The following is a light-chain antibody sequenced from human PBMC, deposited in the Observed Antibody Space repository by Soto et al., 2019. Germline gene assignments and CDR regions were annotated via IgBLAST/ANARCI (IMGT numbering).Light chain of an antibody. CDR3: QQYDSYGLT. Sequence: DIRMTQSPSTLSASVGDRVTITCRASQTINSWLAWYQQKPGKAPKLLIYDGSHLESGVPSRFSGSESGSEFTLTISSLQADDFATYYCQQYDSYGLTFGGGTKVEIK. CDR1: QTINSW. J-gene: IGKJ4*01. CDR2: DGS. V-gene: IGKV1-5*01.